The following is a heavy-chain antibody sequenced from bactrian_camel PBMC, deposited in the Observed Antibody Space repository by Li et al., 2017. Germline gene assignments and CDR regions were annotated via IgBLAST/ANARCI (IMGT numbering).Heavy chain of an antibody. D-gene: IGHD6*01. CDR2: INGDGDNT. CDR1: GFTFSNYA. V-gene: IGHV3S40*01. J-gene: IGHJ4*01. Sequence: DVQLVESGGGLVQPGGSLRLSCAASGFTFSNYAMTWVRQARGKGLEWVSGINGDGDNTYYADSVKGRFTISRDSAKNTVYLQMNNLQPEDTATYYCAEGRGSRGEHCYSLNYWGQGTQVTVS. CDR3: AEGRGSRGEHCYSLNY.